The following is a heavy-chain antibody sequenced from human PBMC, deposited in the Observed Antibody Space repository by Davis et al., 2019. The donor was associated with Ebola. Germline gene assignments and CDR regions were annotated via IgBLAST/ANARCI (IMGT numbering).Heavy chain of an antibody. CDR2: ISISADRT. CDR1: GFTFSNHA. Sequence: PGGPLRLSCAVSGFTFSNHAMSWVRQAPGKGLEWVSSISISADRTYYADSVKGRFTISRDNFVDTLYLQMNSLRAEDTAVYYCARGLWGDTDYWGQGTLVTVSS. J-gene: IGHJ4*02. V-gene: IGHV3-23*01. D-gene: IGHD5-18*01. CDR3: ARGLWGDTDY.